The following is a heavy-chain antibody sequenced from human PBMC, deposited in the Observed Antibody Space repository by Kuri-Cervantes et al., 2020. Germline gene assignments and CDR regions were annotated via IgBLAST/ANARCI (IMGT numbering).Heavy chain of an antibody. CDR1: GFTFRSYA. CDR3: AKMGESVTAGAFDY. CDR2: IHHSGST. D-gene: IGHD1-20*01. V-gene: IGHV4-34*08. J-gene: IGHJ4*02. Sequence: ESLKISCAASGFTFRSYAMTWVRQPPGKGLEWIAEIHHSGSTNYNPSLKSRVSLSVDKSKNQFSLNLNSVTAADTAIYYCAKMGESVTAGAFDYWGQGTLVTVSS.